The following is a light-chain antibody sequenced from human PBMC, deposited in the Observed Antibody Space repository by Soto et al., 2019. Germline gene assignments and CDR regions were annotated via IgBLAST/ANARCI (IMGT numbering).Light chain of an antibody. CDR3: VQDLQTPPK. V-gene: IGKV2-28*01. Sequence: DIVMTQSPRSLPVTPGEPASISCRASQSLRHSNGYNYFDWYLQKPGQSPQLLIYLCSNRASGVPDRFSGSASGTDCSMNIRRVEVEDVGVYSTVQDLQTPPKFGQGTKGDIK. J-gene: IGKJ1*01. CDR2: LCS. CDR1: QSLRHSNGYNY.